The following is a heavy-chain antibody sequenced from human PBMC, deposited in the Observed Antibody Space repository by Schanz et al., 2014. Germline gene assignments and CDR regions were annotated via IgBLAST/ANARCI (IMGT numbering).Heavy chain of an antibody. CDR2: ISVYTGNT. CDR3: AKAEYDILTDSYSRLDP. Sequence: GPGVKKPGATVKVSCKASGYIFINSGISWVRQAPGQGLEWVGWISVYTGNTKYGQKVQGRVTMTADTSTNTAYMELRSLRSDDTAVYYCAKAEYDILTDSYSRLDPWGQGTLVTVSS. CDR1: GYIFINSG. J-gene: IGHJ5*02. V-gene: IGHV1-18*01. D-gene: IGHD3-9*01.